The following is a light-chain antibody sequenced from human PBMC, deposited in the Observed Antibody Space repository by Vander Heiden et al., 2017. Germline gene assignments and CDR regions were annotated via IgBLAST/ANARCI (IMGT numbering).Light chain of an antibody. CDR3: QQYGSSPYT. V-gene: IGKV3-20*01. J-gene: IGKJ2*01. CDR1: QSVSSNY. CDR2: GAS. Sequence: IVLTPSPGTLSLSPGERATLSCRASQSVSSNYLAWYQQKPGQAPRLLIYGASSRATGIPDRVSGSGSGTGFTLTISRLEPEDFAVYYCQQYGSSPYTFGQGTKLEI.